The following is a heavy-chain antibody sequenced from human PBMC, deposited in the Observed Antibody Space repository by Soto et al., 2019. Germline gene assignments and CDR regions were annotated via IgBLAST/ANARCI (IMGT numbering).Heavy chain of an antibody. J-gene: IGHJ4*02. CDR3: ARDSMDYDSSGYYYGFYY. Sequence: PGGSLRLSCAASGFTFDDYGMSWVRQAPGKGLEWVSGINWNGGSTGYADSVKGRFTISRDNAKNSLYLQMNSLRAEDTALYYCARDSMDYDSSGYYYGFYYWGQGTLVTVSS. CDR2: INWNGGST. V-gene: IGHV3-20*04. CDR1: GFTFDDYG. D-gene: IGHD3-22*01.